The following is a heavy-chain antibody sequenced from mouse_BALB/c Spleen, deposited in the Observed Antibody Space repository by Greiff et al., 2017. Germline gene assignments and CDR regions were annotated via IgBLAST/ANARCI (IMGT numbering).Heavy chain of an antibody. Sequence: EVQLQQSGPGLVKPSQSLSLTCTVTGYSITSDYAWNWIRQFPGNKLEWMGYISYSGSTSYNPSLKSRISITRDTSKNQFFLQLNSVTTEDTATYYCARDDYYGSRRYCDVWGAGTTVTVSS. V-gene: IGHV3-2*02. D-gene: IGHD1-1*01. CDR2: ISYSGST. CDR3: ARDDYYGSRRYCDV. J-gene: IGHJ1*01. CDR1: GYSITSDYA.